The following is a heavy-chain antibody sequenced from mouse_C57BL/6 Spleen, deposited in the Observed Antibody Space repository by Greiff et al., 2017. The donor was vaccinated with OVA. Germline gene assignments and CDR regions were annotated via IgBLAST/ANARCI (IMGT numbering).Heavy chain of an antibody. CDR3: ARGGFITTVEDYFDY. Sequence: QVQLQQPGAELVKPGASVKLSCKASGYTFTSYWMHWVKQRPGQGLEWIGMIHPNSGSTNYNEKFKSKATLTVDKSSSTAYMQLSSLTSEDSAVYYCARGGFITTVEDYFDYWGQGTTLTVSS. CDR2: IHPNSGST. V-gene: IGHV1-64*01. CDR1: GYTFTSYW. J-gene: IGHJ2*01. D-gene: IGHD1-1*01.